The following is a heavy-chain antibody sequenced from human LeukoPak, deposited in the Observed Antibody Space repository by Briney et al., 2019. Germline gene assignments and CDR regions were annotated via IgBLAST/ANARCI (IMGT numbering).Heavy chain of an antibody. CDR3: AKEGAASVSSGWLFDY. J-gene: IGHJ4*02. Sequence: GGSLRLSCAASGFTFSSYAMSWVRQAPGKGLEWVSAISGSGGSTYYADSVKGRFTISRDNSKNTLYLQMNSLRAEDTAVYYCAKEGAASVSSGWLFDYWGQGTLVTVSS. V-gene: IGHV3-23*01. CDR2: ISGSGGST. CDR1: GFTFSSYA. D-gene: IGHD6-19*01.